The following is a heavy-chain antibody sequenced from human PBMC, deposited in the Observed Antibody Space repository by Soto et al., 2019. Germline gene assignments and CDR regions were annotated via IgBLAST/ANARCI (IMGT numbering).Heavy chain of an antibody. V-gene: IGHV3-64D*06. CDR3: VKGPPGYCSSTSCHPDGMDV. J-gene: IGHJ6*02. CDR2: ISSNGGST. CDR1: GFTFSSYA. Sequence: EVQLVESGGGLVQPGGSLRLSCSASGFTFSSYAMHWVRQAPGKGLEYVSAISSNGGSTYYADSVKGRFTISRDNSKNTLYLQMSSLRAEDTAVYYCVKGPPGYCSSTSCHPDGMDVWGQGTTVTVSS. D-gene: IGHD2-2*01.